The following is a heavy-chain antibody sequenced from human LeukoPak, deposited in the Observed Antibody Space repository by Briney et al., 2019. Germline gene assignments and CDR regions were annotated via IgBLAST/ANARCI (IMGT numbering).Heavy chain of an antibody. J-gene: IGHJ4*02. CDR3: ARASVYGGNVPFDY. Sequence: SETLSLTCTVSGGSISSYYWSWIRQPPGKGLEWIGYIYYSGSTNYNPSLKSRVTISVDTSKNQFSLKLSSVTAADTAVYYCARASVYGGNVPFDYWGQGTLVTVSS. V-gene: IGHV4-59*08. CDR2: IYYSGST. D-gene: IGHD4-23*01. CDR1: GGSISSYY.